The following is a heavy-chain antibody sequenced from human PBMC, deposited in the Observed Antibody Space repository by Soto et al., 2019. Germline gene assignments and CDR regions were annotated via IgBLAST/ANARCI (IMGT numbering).Heavy chain of an antibody. CDR2: ISGSGGNT. CDR3: AKGISSSCYDALDC. CDR1: GFTFSSYA. Sequence: PGGSLRLSCAASGFTFSSYALTWVRQAPGKGLEWVSVISGSGGNTYYADSVKGRFTISRDNSKNTLDLQMNSLRAEDTAVYYCAKGISSSCYDALDCWGQGTLVTVSS. J-gene: IGHJ4*02. V-gene: IGHV3-23*01. D-gene: IGHD2-2*01.